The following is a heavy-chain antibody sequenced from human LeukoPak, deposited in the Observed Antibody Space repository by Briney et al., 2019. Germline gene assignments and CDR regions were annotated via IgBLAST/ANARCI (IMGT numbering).Heavy chain of an antibody. D-gene: IGHD1-26*01. J-gene: IGHJ4*02. CDR2: INPDGGST. V-gene: IGHV1-46*01. Sequence: ASVKVSCRASGYTFTSYWIQWVRQAPGQGLEWVGLINPDGGSTAYAHRFQGRVTMTTDTSTSTAYMELRSLRSDDTAVYYCARESHVTREDSWGQGTLVTVSS. CDR3: ARESHVTREDS. CDR1: GYTFTSYW.